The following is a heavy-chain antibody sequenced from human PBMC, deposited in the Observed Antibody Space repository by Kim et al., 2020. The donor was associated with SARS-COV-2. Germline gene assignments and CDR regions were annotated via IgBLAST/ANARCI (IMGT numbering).Heavy chain of an antibody. D-gene: IGHD6-19*01. V-gene: IGHV1-24*01. J-gene: IGHJ4*02. Sequence: YAQKFQGRVTMTEYTSTDTAYMELSSLRSEDTSLYYCATAAVAGTLAFDYWGQGTLVTVSS. CDR3: ATAAVAGTLAFDY.